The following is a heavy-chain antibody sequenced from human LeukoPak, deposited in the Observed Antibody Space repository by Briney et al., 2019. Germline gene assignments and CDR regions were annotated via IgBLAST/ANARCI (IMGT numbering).Heavy chain of an antibody. CDR2: ISSSSSYI. CDR3: ARGVRNCSSTSCYGLFDY. V-gene: IGHV3-21*01. CDR1: GFTFSSYS. D-gene: IGHD2-2*01. Sequence: GGSLRLSCAASGFTFSSYSMNWVRQAPGKGLEWVSSISSSSSYIYYADSVKGRFTISRDNAKNSLYLQMNSLRAEDTAAYYCARGVRNCSSTSCYGLFDYWGQGTLVIVSS. J-gene: IGHJ4*02.